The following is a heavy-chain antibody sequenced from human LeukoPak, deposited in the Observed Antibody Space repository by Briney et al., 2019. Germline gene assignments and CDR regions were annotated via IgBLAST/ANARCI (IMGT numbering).Heavy chain of an antibody. J-gene: IGHJ5*02. CDR1: GGSISSYY. V-gene: IGHV4-4*07. CDR3: ARDRLSARYNWFDP. CDR2: IYTSGST. Sequence: KPSETLYLTCTVSGGSISSYYWSWIRQPAGKGLEWIGRIYTSGSTNYNPSLKSRVNMSVDTSKNQFSLKLSSVTAADTAVYYCARDRLSARYNWFDPWGQGTLVTVSS.